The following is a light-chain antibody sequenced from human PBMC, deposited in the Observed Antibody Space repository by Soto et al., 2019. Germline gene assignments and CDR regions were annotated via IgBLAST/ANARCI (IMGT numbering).Light chain of an antibody. CDR1: QTVLYSSNNKNY. CDR2: WAS. V-gene: IGKV4-1*01. J-gene: IGKJ2*01. Sequence: DIVMTQSPDSVAVSLGARATINCKSSQTVLYSSNNKNYLAWYQHKPGQPPKLLIYWASTRESGVPDRFSGSGSGTDFTLTISSLQAEDVAVYYCQQYYSTPYTFGQGTKLEI. CDR3: QQYYSTPYT.